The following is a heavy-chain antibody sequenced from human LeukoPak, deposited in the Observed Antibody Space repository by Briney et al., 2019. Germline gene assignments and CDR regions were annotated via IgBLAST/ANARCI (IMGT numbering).Heavy chain of an antibody. V-gene: IGHV4-38-2*02. D-gene: IGHD3-10*01. CDR2: IHHSGST. CDR3: ARDSGSGSNWFDP. CDR1: GYSISSGYY. Sequence: SETLSLTCIVSGYSISSGYYWGWIRQPPGKGLEWIGNIHHSGSTYYNPSLKSRVTISVDTSKNQFSLKLSSVTAADTAVYYCARDSGSGSNWFDPWGQGTLVTVSS. J-gene: IGHJ5*02.